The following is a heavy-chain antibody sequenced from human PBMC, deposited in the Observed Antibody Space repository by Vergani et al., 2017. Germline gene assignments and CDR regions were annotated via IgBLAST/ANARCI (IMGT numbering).Heavy chain of an antibody. CDR3: ARTPIFAVVIPYYYYMDV. CDR2: INHSGST. D-gene: IGHD3-3*01. V-gene: IGHV4-34*02. Sequence: QVQLQQWGAGVVKPSGTLSLTCAVFGESFSSFYWSWIRQPPGKGLEWIGEINHSGSTNYNPSLKSRVTISVDTSKNQFSLKLSSVTAADTAVYYCARTPIFAVVIPYYYYMDVWGKGTTVTVSS. CDR1: GESFSSFY. J-gene: IGHJ6*03.